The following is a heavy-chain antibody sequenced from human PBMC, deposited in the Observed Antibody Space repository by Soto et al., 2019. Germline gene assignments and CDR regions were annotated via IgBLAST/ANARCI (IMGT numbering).Heavy chain of an antibody. CDR2: INDRRSI. Sequence: QVQLQQWGAGPLRPLETLSLTCGVSGGSFSGYYWAWIRQSPGKGLEWIGEINDRRSINYNPSLKSRVSISVDTSKNNYSLNLRSVAAADTAVYSCARESHDILTGPPWVWYFDLWGRGTLVTVSS. J-gene: IGHJ2*01. D-gene: IGHD3-9*01. CDR3: ARESHDILTGPPWVWYFDL. V-gene: IGHV4-34*01. CDR1: GGSFSGYY.